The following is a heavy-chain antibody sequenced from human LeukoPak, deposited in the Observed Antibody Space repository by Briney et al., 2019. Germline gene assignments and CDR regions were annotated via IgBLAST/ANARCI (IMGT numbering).Heavy chain of an antibody. CDR1: GFTFSNYA. CDR3: AKDRPGGYLYYDSSGYDAFDI. D-gene: IGHD3-22*01. V-gene: IGHV3-23*01. Sequence: GGSLRLSCAASGFTFSNYAMSWVRQAPGKGLEWVSAISASGGSTYYADSVKGRFTISRDNSKNTLYLQMNSLRAEDTAVYYCAKDRPGGYLYYDSSGYDAFDIWGQGTMVTVSS. CDR2: ISASGGST. J-gene: IGHJ3*02.